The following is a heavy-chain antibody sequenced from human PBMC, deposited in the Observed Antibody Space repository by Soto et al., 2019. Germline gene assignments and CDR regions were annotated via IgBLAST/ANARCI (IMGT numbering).Heavy chain of an antibody. CDR2: LIPISGSA. CDR3: ATPRHRGKDGFDY. V-gene: IGHV1-69*06. CDR1: GGTFNNFA. Sequence: QVQLVQSGPEVQKPGSSVKVSCKASGGTFNNFAISWVRQAPGQGLEWLGGLIPISGSANYALKFQDRLTINADKSTSTAYMELRSLASEDTAVYFCATPRHRGKDGFDYWGQGTLVTVSS. J-gene: IGHJ4*02.